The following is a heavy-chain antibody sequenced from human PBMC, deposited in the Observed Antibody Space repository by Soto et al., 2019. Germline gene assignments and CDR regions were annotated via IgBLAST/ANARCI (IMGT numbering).Heavy chain of an antibody. CDR2: IKSKTDGGTT. V-gene: IGHV3-15*07. J-gene: IGHJ4*02. Sequence: GGSLRLSCAASGFTFSNAWLNWVRQAPGKGLEWVGRIKSKTDGGTTDYAAPVKGRFTISRDDSKNTLYLQMNSLKTEDTAVYYCTTDLNRGWYFDYWGQGTLVTVSS. CDR3: TTDLNRGWYFDY. D-gene: IGHD6-19*01. CDR1: GFTFSNAW.